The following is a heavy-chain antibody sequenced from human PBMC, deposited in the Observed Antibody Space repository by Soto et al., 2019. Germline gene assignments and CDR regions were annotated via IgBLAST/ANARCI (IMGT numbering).Heavy chain of an antibody. CDR1: GFTFSSYA. J-gene: IGHJ4*02. Sequence: GGSLRLSCAASGFTFSSYAMSWVRQAPGKGLEWVAGIGGTGVTTFYADSVEGRFTISRDNSQKTLFLHMNSLRAEDTATYYCATDPSGAYCSGGGCFNWGQGTLVTVSS. CDR3: ATDPSGAYCSGGGCFN. CDR2: IGGTGVTT. D-gene: IGHD2-15*01. V-gene: IGHV3-23*01.